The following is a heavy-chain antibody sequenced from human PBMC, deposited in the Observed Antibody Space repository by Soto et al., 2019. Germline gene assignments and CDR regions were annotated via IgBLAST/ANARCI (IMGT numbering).Heavy chain of an antibody. CDR1: GYSFTSYW. CDR3: TREPSGLDV. V-gene: IGHV5-51*01. J-gene: IGHJ6*02. CDR2: IYPGDSDT. Sequence: PGESLKISCKGSGYSFTSYWIGWVRQMPGKGLEWMGIIYPGDSDTRYSPSFQGQVTISADKSISTAYLQWNSLRAEDTAVYYCTREPSGLDVWGQGTTVTVSS.